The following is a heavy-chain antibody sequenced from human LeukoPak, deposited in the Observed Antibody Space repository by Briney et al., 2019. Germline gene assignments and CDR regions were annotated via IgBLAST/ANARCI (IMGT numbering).Heavy chain of an antibody. CDR2: IYHSGST. D-gene: IGHD6-19*01. J-gene: IGHJ6*03. Sequence: SGTLSLTCAVSGGSISSSNWWSWVRQPPGKGLEWIGEIYHSGSTNYNPSLKSRVTISVDKSKNQFSLKLSSVTAADTVVYYCARVPQDIAVAGNYYYYYYMDVWGKGTTVTVSS. CDR1: GGSISSSNW. V-gene: IGHV4-4*02. CDR3: ARVPQDIAVAGNYYYYYYMDV.